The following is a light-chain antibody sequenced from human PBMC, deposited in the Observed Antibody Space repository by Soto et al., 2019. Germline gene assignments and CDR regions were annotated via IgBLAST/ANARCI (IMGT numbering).Light chain of an antibody. CDR3: KHSYRTTHIT. J-gene: IGKJ5*01. CDR1: QSISSY. Sequence: IQITQSPSSLSGSVGDRVTITCRSSQSISSYLNWYQQKPGKAPKLLIYAASSLQSGVPSRFSGSGSGTDLTINISTMQHEDFANYNSKHSYRTTHITLGQGKRMEIK. V-gene: IGKV1-39*01. CDR2: AAS.